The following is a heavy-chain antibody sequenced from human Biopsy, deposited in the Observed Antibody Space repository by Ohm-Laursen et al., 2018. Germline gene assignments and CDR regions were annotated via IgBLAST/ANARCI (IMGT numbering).Heavy chain of an antibody. CDR2: IFNSANT. Sequence: TLSLTCAVSGRSISSGGSYWSWIRQRPGKGLEWIGYIFNSANTYYNPSLKNLITISGDTSKNQFSLKLNSVTAADTAVYYCAGGDYFDSNGYFWFDPWGQGTLVTVSS. CDR1: GRSISSGGSY. D-gene: IGHD3-22*01. J-gene: IGHJ5*02. CDR3: AGGDYFDSNGYFWFDP. V-gene: IGHV4-31*01.